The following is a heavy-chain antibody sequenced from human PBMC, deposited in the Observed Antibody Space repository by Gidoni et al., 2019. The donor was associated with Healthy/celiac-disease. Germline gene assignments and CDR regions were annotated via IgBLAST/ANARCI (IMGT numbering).Heavy chain of an antibody. J-gene: IGHJ4*02. V-gene: IGHV1-2*02. CDR3: SRGPGGGYDDDAFDY. D-gene: IGHD5-12*01. CDR2: SNPNSGGT. Sequence: VQLVQSVAEGEKPGACTKVAGKDSGYTFPGYYMHWVRQAPGQVLAWMGWSNPNSGGTNYAEQLQGRGTMTRNTSISTANMELGRLRSDDTAVYYCSRGPGGGYDDDAFDYWGQGTLVTVSS. CDR1: GYTFPGYY.